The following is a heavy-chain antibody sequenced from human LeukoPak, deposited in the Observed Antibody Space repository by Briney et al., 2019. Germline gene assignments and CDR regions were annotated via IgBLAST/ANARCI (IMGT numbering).Heavy chain of an antibody. V-gene: IGHV3-48*03. CDR1: GFTFSSYE. CDR2: ISSSGSTI. CDR3: ARDDCSSTSCYVYYYYYGMDV. D-gene: IGHD2-2*01. J-gene: IGHJ6*04. Sequence: GGSLRLSCAASGFTFSSYEMNWVRQAPGKGLEWVSYISSSGSTIYYADSVKGRFTISRDNAKNSLYLQMNSLRAEDTAVYYCARDDCSSTSCYVYYYYYGMDVWGEGTTVTVSS.